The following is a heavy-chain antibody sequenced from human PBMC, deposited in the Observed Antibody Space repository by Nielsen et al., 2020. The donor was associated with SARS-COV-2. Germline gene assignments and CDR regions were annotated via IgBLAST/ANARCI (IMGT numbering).Heavy chain of an antibody. CDR3: ARLGGSGYYYNYYYMDV. CDR1: GYSFTSYW. Sequence: EESLKISCKGSGYSFTSYWISWVRQMPGKGLEWMGRIDPSDSYTNYSPSFQGHVTISADKSISTAYLQWSSLKASDTAMYYCARLGGSGYYYNYYYMDVWGKGTTVTVSS. D-gene: IGHD3-22*01. J-gene: IGHJ6*03. V-gene: IGHV5-10-1*01. CDR2: IDPSDSYT.